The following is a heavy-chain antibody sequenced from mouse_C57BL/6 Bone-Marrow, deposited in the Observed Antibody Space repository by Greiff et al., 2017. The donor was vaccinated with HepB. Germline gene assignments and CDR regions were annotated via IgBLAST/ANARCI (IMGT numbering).Heavy chain of an antibody. D-gene: IGHD2-4*01. CDR2: IHPNSGST. V-gene: IGHV1-64*01. Sequence: QVQLQQPGAELVKPGASVKLSCKASGYTLTSYWMHWVKQRPGQGLEWIGMIHPNSGSTNYNEKFKSKATLTVDKSSSTAYMQLSSLTSEDSAVYYCASTDYDYDDYAMDYWGQGTSVTVSS. J-gene: IGHJ4*01. CDR1: GYTLTSYW. CDR3: ASTDYDYDDYAMDY.